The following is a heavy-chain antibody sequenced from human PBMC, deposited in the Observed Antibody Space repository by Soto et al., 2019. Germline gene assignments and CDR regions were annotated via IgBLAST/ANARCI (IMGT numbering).Heavy chain of an antibody. D-gene: IGHD2-2*01. Sequence: QVQLVQSGAEVKKPGASVKVSCKASGYTFTSYAMHWVRQAPGQRLEWMGWINAGNGNTKYSQKFQGRVTITRDTSASTAYMELRSLRSEDTAVYYCARYCSSTSCSGSSGWYFDLWGRGTLVTVSS. CDR1: GYTFTSYA. CDR2: INAGNGNT. J-gene: IGHJ2*01. V-gene: IGHV1-3*01. CDR3: ARYCSSTSCSGSSGWYFDL.